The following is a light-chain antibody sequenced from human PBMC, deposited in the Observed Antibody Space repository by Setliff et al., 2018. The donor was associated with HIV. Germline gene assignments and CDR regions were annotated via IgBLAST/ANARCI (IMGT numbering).Light chain of an antibody. V-gene: IGLV2-23*01. CDR2: QAT. J-gene: IGLJ1*01. Sequence: QSAPTQPASVSGSPGQSITISCTGTSSDIGRYNLVSWYQQYPGKAPKLMIYQATKRPSGVSNRFSGSKSGNTASLTISGLQAEDEADYYCCSNTGSNTYVFGSGTKVTVL. CDR1: SSDIGRYNL. CDR3: CSNTGSNTYV.